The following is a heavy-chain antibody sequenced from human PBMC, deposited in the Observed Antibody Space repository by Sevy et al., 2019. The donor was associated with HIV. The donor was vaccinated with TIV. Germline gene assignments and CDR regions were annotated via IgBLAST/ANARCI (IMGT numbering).Heavy chain of an antibody. D-gene: IGHD2-2*01. Sequence: GGSLRLSYAASGFTFSSYAMSWVRQAPGKGLEWVSGISDSGGSTYYGDSVKGRFTISRGNSKNTLYLKMNSLRAEDTAVYYCAKDTARSTSGYYQDAFDIWGQGTMVTVSS. CDR3: AKDTARSTSGYYQDAFDI. V-gene: IGHV3-23*01. CDR2: ISDSGGST. CDR1: GFTFSSYA. J-gene: IGHJ3*02.